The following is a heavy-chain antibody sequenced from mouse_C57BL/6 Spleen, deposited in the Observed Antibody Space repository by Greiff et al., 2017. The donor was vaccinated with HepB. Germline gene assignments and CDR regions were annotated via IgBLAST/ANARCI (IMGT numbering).Heavy chain of an antibody. Sequence: EVQGVESGEGLVKPGGSLKLSCAASGFTFSSYAMSWVRQTPEKRLEWVAYISSGGDYIYYADTVKGRFTISRDNARNTLYLQMSSLKSEDTAMYYCTRALYYRDYFDYWGQGTTLTVSS. CDR2: ISSGGDYI. J-gene: IGHJ2*01. CDR1: GFTFSSYA. V-gene: IGHV5-9-1*02. D-gene: IGHD2-14*01. CDR3: TRALYYRDYFDY.